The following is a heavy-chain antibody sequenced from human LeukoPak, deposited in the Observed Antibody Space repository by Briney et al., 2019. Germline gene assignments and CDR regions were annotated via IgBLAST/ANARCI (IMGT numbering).Heavy chain of an antibody. V-gene: IGHV3-11*01. D-gene: IGHD3-9*01. CDR2: ISSSGSTI. J-gene: IGHJ5*02. CDR3: ARDEPYYDILTGYYHNWFYP. Sequence: GALSLSCAASGFPFRYYYMSWIRPAPGKGLEWVSYISSSGSTIYYPDSVKGRFTISRDNAKNSLYLQMNSLRAEDTAVYYCARDEPYYDILTGYYHNWFYPWGEGTLGIVSS. CDR1: GFPFRYYY.